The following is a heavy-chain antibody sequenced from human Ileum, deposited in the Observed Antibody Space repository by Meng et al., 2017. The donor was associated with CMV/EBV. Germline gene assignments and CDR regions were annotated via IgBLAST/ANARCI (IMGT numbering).Heavy chain of an antibody. D-gene: IGHD2/OR15-2a*01. CDR1: GFSVGSEY. J-gene: IGHJ4*02. CDR2: MYSGGGT. Sequence: GGSLRLSCAASGFSVGSEYMSWVRQAPGKGLEWVSLMYSGGGTLYSDSVRGRFTISRDSSKNTLFLKMSSLGAEDTAVYYCARNSESRHWGQGTLVTVSS. V-gene: IGHV3-53*01. CDR3: ARNSESRH.